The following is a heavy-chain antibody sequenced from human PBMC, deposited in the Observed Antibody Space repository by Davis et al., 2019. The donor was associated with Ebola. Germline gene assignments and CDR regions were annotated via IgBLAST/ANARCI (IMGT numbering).Heavy chain of an antibody. CDR2: INAGNGNT. CDR1: GYTFTYRY. D-gene: IGHD3-22*01. CDR3: ARDGLAMMVVPLNWFDP. V-gene: IGHV1-3*01. J-gene: IGHJ5*02. Sequence: ASVKVSCKASGYTFTYRYLHWVRQAPGQRLEWMGWINAGNGNTKYSQKFQGRVTITRDTSASTAYMELSSLRSEDTAVYYCARDGLAMMVVPLNWFDPWGQGTLVTVSS.